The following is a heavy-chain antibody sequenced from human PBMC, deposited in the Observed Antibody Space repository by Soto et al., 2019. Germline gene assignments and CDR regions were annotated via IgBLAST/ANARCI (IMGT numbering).Heavy chain of an antibody. D-gene: IGHD1-26*01. V-gene: IGHV3-30*18. J-gene: IGHJ6*02. CDR3: AKDVVVGATTGLGDYYYYYGMDV. CDR1: GFTFSSYG. CDR2: ISYDGSNK. Sequence: GRSLRVSCVASGFTFSSYGMHWVRQAPGKGLEWVAVISYDGSNKYYADSVKGRFTISRDNSKNTLYLQMNSLRAEDTAVYYCAKDVVVGATTGLGDYYYYYGMDVWGQGTTVTVSS.